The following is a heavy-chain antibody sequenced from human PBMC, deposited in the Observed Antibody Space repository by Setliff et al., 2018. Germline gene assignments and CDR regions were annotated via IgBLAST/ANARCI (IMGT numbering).Heavy chain of an antibody. V-gene: IGHV3-15*01. CDR1: GFTFSDAW. D-gene: IGHD3-22*01. J-gene: IGHJ4*02. Sequence: LRLSCAASGFTFSDAWMSWVRQAPGKGLEWVGLIRSNTDGGTADYAAPVEDRFTISRDDSKNTVYLQMNGLKTEDTAVYYCTRDSPYYYDSNGYYFSHVAAFDYWGQGTLVTVSS. CDR2: IRSNTDGGTA. CDR3: TRDSPYYYDSNGYYFSHVAAFDY.